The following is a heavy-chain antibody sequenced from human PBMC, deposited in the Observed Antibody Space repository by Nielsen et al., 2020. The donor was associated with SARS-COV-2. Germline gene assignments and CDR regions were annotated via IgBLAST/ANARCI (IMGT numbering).Heavy chain of an antibody. V-gene: IGHV1-18*01. CDR1: GYTFTSYG. CDR3: AREPFVWYYYDSSVYYLDY. Sequence: ASVKVSCKASGYTFTSYGISWVRQAPGQGLEWMGWISAYNGNTNYAQKLQGRVTMTTDTSTSTAYMELRSLRSDDTAVYYCAREPFVWYYYDSSVYYLDYWGQGTLVTVSS. CDR2: ISAYNGNT. D-gene: IGHD3-22*01. J-gene: IGHJ4*02.